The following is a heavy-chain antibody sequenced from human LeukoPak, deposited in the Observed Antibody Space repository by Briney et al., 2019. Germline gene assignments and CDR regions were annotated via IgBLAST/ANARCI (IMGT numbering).Heavy chain of an antibody. D-gene: IGHD1-14*01. CDR2: ISSSGSSK. Sequence: GGSLRLSCADSGFTFSSYAMSWVRQAPGKGLEWVSYISSSGSSKYYADSVKGRFTISRDNAKNSLYLQMNSLRAEDTAVYYCARYPRLTADYWGQGTLVTVSS. V-gene: IGHV3-48*04. J-gene: IGHJ4*02. CDR1: GFTFSSYA. CDR3: ARYPRLTADY.